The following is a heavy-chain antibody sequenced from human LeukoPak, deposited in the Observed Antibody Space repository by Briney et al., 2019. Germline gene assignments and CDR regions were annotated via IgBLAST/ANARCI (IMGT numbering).Heavy chain of an antibody. V-gene: IGHV3-23*01. CDR1: GFTFSDYA. CDR3: AKKVPGAAPFDN. D-gene: IGHD2-2*01. J-gene: IGHJ4*02. CDR2: ISGGGGGT. Sequence: GGSLRLFCTASGFTFSDYAMSWVRQAPGKGLEWVSGISGGGGGTYYADSVKGRFTISRDNSKNTLHLQMNSLRAEDTAVYFCAKKVPGAAPFDNWGQGTLVTVSS.